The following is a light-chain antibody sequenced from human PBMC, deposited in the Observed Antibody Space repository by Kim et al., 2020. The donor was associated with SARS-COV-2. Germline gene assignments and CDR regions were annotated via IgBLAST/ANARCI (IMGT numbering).Light chain of an antibody. CDR2: EVN. CDR3: CAYAPSSTFVL. Sequence: SITISCTGPSSDVGSYNLVAWYQHHPGKVPKVVSYEVNKRPSGVSYRFSGSKSGNTASLTISGLQAEDEADYYCCAYAPSSTFVLFGGGTQLTVL. CDR1: SSDVGSYNL. V-gene: IGLV2-23*02. J-gene: IGLJ3*02.